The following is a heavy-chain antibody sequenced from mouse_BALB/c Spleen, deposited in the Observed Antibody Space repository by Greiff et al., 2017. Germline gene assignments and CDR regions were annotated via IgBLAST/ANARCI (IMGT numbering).Heavy chain of an antibody. Sequence: EVNVVESGGGLVKPGGSLKLSCAASGFTFSSYAMSWVRQTPEKRLEWVASISSGGSTYYPDSVKGRFTISRDNARNILYLQMSSLMSEDTAMYYCERENTAGGSHVFCDVGRRGTAVTVS. CDR3: ERENTAGGSHVFCDV. CDR1: GFTFSSYA. V-gene: IGHV5-6-5*01. J-gene: IGHJ1*03. CDR2: ISSGGST.